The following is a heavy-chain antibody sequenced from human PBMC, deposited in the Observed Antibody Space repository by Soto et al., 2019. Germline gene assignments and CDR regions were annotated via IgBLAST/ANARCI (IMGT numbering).Heavy chain of an antibody. CDR1: GDSVSSNSAA. CDR3: ARDRLIAARRGYYYYYGMDA. CDR2: TYYRSKWYN. D-gene: IGHD6-6*01. Sequence: SQTLSLTCAISGDSVSSNSAAWNWIRQSPSRGLEWLGRTYYRSKWYNDYAVSVKSRITINPDTSKNQFSLQLNSVTPEDTAVYYCARDRLIAARRGYYYYYGMDAWGQGTTVTVS. J-gene: IGHJ6*02. V-gene: IGHV6-1*01.